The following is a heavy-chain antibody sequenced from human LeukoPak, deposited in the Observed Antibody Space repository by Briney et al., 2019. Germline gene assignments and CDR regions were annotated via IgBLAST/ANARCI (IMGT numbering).Heavy chain of an antibody. D-gene: IGHD3-10*01. CDR1: GGSISSYY. CDR3: ARGDYYGSGSRYFDY. V-gene: IGHV4-59*12. J-gene: IGHJ4*02. Sequence: PSETLSLTCTVSGGSISSYYWSWIRQPPGKGLEWIGYIYYSGSTNYNPSLKSRVTISVDTSKNQFSLKLSSVTAVDTAVYYCARGDYYGSGSRYFDYWGQGTLVTVSS. CDR2: IYYSGST.